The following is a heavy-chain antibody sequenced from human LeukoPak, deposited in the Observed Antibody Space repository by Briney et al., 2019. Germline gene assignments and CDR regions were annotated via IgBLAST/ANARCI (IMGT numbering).Heavy chain of an antibody. CDR3: ASVTSYGSETYDY. CDR2: INPNSGGT. Sequence: ASVKVSCKASGYTFTVYYMHWVRQAPGQGLEWMGWINPNSGGTNYAQKFQGRVTMTRDTSISTAYMELSRLRSDDTAVYYCASVTSYGSETYDYWGQGTLVTVSS. D-gene: IGHD3-10*01. J-gene: IGHJ4*02. CDR1: GYTFTVYY. V-gene: IGHV1-2*02.